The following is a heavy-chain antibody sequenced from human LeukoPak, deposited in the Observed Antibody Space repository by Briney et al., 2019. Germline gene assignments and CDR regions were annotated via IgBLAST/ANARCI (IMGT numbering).Heavy chain of an antibody. D-gene: IGHD3-22*01. CDR1: GFTFSGYT. Sequence: GGSLRLSCAASGFTFSGYTMSWVRQAPGKGLEWVSAISGGGEKTYYADSVKGRFTISRDDSKGTLYLQMNSLGAEDSALYYCARDFYDSSGYYYDYWGQGTLVTVSS. V-gene: IGHV3-23*01. CDR2: ISGGGEKT. CDR3: ARDFYDSSGYYYDY. J-gene: IGHJ4*02.